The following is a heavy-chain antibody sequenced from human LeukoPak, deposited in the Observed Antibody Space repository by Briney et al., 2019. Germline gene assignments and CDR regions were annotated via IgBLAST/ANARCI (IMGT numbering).Heavy chain of an antibody. J-gene: IGHJ4*02. CDR3: AKDPIGSFDYFDY. Sequence: GGSLRLSCAASGFTFSSYAMSWVRQAPGKGLEWVSAISGSGGSTYYADSVKGRFTISRDNSKNTLYLQMDSLRAQDTAVYYCAKDPIGSFDYFDYWGQGTLVTVSS. CDR2: ISGSGGST. D-gene: IGHD1-26*01. V-gene: IGHV3-23*01. CDR1: GFTFSSYA.